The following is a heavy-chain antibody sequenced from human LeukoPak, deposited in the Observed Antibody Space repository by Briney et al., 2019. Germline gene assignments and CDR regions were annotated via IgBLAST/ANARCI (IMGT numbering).Heavy chain of an antibody. CDR1: GGSIRGYY. CDR2: IYYSGST. CDR3: AVGATHYYMDV. J-gene: IGHJ6*03. V-gene: IGHV4-59*08. Sequence: PSETLSLTCTVSGGSIRGYYWSWVRQPPGKGLEWIAYIYYSGSTNYNPSLKSRVTISLDTSKNQFSLKLSSVTAAVTAVYYCAVGATHYYMDVWGKGTTVTVSS. D-gene: IGHD3-16*01.